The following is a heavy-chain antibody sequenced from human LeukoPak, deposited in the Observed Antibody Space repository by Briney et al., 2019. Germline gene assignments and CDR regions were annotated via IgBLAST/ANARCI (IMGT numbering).Heavy chain of an antibody. D-gene: IGHD3-10*01. CDR2: IYPGDSDT. CDR3: ARRLPTYYYGSGSYSYYFDY. CDR1: GYSFTSYW. Sequence: GESLKISRKGSGYSFTSYWIGWVRQMPGKGLEWMGIIYPGDSDTRYSPSFQGQVTISADKSISTAYLQWSSLKASDTAMYYCARRLPTYYYGSGSYSYYFDYWGQGTLVTVSS. J-gene: IGHJ4*02. V-gene: IGHV5-51*01.